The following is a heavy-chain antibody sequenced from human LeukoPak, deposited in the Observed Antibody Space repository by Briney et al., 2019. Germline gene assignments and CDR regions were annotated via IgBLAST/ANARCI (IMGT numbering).Heavy chain of an antibody. CDR2: ISTDGSST. V-gene: IGHV3-74*01. Sequence: GGSLRLSCAASRFTFSSYWMHWVRQTPGRGLVWVSRISTDGSSTSYADSVKGRFTISRDNAKNTLYLQMNSLRAEDTAVYYCAGTIAARGSDYWGQGTLVTVSS. D-gene: IGHD6-6*01. CDR1: RFTFSSYW. J-gene: IGHJ4*02. CDR3: AGTIAARGSDY.